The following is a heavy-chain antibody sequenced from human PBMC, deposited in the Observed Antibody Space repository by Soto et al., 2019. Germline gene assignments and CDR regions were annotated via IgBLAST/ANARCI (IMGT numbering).Heavy chain of an antibody. Sequence: GGSLRLSCAASGFAFSSYAMSWVRQAPGKGLQWVSSISSNGGNTYYADSVKGRFTISRDNSKNTLYLQMNSLRAEDTAVYYCTTDASASYIAVGYWGQGTLVTVSS. CDR3: TTDASASYIAVGY. J-gene: IGHJ4*02. V-gene: IGHV3-23*01. CDR1: GFAFSSYA. D-gene: IGHD6-19*01. CDR2: ISSNGGNT.